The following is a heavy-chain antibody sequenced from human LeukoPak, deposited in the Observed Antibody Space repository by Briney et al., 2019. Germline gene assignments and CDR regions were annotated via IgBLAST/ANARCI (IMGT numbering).Heavy chain of an antibody. Sequence: PRTLSPTCAVSGGSPTSSTSWSWFRQPPGKGLECIGKIYHSGSTRHNPSLKSGVTKSVDKSKNQFSLKLSSVTAADTALYHCAVTYYDILTGLPLFDPWGQGTLVTVSS. CDR1: GGSPTSSTS. D-gene: IGHD3-9*01. CDR2: IYHSGST. V-gene: IGHV4-4*03. CDR3: AVTYYDILTGLPLFDP. J-gene: IGHJ5*02.